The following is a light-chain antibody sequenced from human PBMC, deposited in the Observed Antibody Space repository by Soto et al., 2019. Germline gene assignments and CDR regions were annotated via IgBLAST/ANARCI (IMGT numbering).Light chain of an antibody. Sequence: EIVLTQSPATLSLSPGERATLSCGASQNVSNSYLAWYQQKPGLAPRLLIYDASSRAIGIPDRFSGSGSGADFTITISRLEPEDFAVYYCQQYGTSRWTFGQGTKVEIK. CDR1: QNVSNSY. J-gene: IGKJ1*01. V-gene: IGKV3D-20*01. CDR3: QQYGTSRWT. CDR2: DAS.